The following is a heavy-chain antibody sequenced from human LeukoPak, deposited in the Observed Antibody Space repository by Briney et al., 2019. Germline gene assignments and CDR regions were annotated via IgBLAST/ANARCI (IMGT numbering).Heavy chain of an antibody. CDR1: GFTFRNAW. D-gene: IGHD2-2*01. CDR3: TTASAIPYYYYYYGMDV. CDR2: IKSKTDGGTT. J-gene: IGHJ6*02. V-gene: IGHV3-15*07. Sequence: GGSLRLSCAASGFTFRNAWMNWARQAPGKGLEWVGRIKSKTDGGTTDYAAPVKGRFTISRDDSKNTLYLQMNSLKTEDTAVYYCTTASAIPYYYYYYGMDVWGQGTTVTVSS.